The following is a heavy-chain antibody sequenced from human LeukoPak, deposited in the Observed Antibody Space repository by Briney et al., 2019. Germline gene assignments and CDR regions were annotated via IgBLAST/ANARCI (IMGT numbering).Heavy chain of an antibody. V-gene: IGHV3-9*01. CDR1: GFTFDDYA. CDR2: ISWNSGSI. J-gene: IGHJ6*02. CDR3: AKDIIVGTSYNYGMDV. Sequence: PGGSLRLSCAASGFTFDDYAMHWVRHAPGKGLEWVSGISWNSGSIGYADSVKGRFTISRDNAKNSLYLQMNSLRAEDTALYYCAKDIIVGTSYNYGMDVWGQGTTVAVSS. D-gene: IGHD2-2*01.